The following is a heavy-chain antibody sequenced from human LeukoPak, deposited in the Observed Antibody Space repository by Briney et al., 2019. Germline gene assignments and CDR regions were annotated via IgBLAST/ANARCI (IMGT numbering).Heavy chain of an antibody. J-gene: IGHJ6*02. V-gene: IGHV3-74*01. CDR2: INSDGSST. CDR1: GFTFSSYW. Sequence: GGSLRLSCAASGFTFSSYWTHWVRQAPGKGLVWVSRINSDGSSTSYADSVKGRFTISRDNAKNTLYLQMNSLRAEDTAVYYCARTTVTIDGMDVWGQGTTVTVSS. D-gene: IGHD4-17*01. CDR3: ARTTVTIDGMDV.